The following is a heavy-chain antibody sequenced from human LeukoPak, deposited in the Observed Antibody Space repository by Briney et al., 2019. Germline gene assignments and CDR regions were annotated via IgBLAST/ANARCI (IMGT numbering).Heavy chain of an antibody. D-gene: IGHD3-3*01. CDR1: GGSISSSSYY. Sequence: PSETLSLTCTVSGGSISSSSYYWGWIRQPPGKGLEWIGSIYYSGSTYYNPSLKSRVTISVDTSKNQFSLKLSSVTAADTAVYYCAAPSNRGYYDFWSGYSAFDYWGQRTLVTVSS. J-gene: IGHJ4*02. CDR2: IYYSGST. CDR3: AAPSNRGYYDFWSGYSAFDY. V-gene: IGHV4-39*01.